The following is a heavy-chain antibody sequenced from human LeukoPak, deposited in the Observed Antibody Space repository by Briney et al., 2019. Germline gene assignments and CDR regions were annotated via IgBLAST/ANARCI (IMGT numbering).Heavy chain of an antibody. V-gene: IGHV3-11*01. CDR2: ISSSGDTL. CDR1: GFTFSDYY. CDR3: ARDNGVQH. D-gene: IGHD3-10*01. Sequence: GGSLRLSCAASGFTFSDYYMNWIRQAPGKGLEWVSYISSSGDTLYYADSVKGRFTISRDNAENSLYLQMNSLRAEDTAVYYCARDNGVQHWGQGTLVTVSS. J-gene: IGHJ1*01.